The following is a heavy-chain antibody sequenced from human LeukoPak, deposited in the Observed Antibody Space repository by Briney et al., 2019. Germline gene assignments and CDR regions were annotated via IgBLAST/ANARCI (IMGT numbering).Heavy chain of an antibody. Sequence: GGSLRLSCAASGFTFSSYGMHWVRQAPGKGLEWVAVISYDGPNRYYADSVKGRLTISRDDSKDTLHLQMSSLRAEDTAVYYCAKEKLPSGYSFLTDYWGQGTLVTVSS. CDR2: ISYDGPNR. J-gene: IGHJ4*02. CDR3: AKEKLPSGYSFLTDY. V-gene: IGHV3-30*18. D-gene: IGHD5-18*01. CDR1: GFTFSSYG.